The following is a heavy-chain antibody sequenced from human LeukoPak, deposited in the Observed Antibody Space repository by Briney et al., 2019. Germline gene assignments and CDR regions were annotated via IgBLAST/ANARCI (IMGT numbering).Heavy chain of an antibody. Sequence: NPSETLSLTCTVSGGSISSGTHYWSWIRQPAGKGLEWIGRIYTSGSTNYNPSLKSRVTISVDTSKNQFSLKLSSVTAADTAVYYCARVGYYDYVWGSYRHYYFDYWGQGTLVTVSS. CDR3: ARVGYYDYVWGSYRHYYFDY. V-gene: IGHV4-61*02. CDR2: IYTSGST. J-gene: IGHJ4*02. D-gene: IGHD3-16*02. CDR1: GGSISSGTHY.